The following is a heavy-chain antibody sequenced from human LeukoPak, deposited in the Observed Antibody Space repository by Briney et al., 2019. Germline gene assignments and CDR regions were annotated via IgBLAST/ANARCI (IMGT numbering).Heavy chain of an antibody. V-gene: IGHV3-21*01. CDR2: ISSSSSYI. CDR1: GLTFSSYS. CDR3: ARGQASDFDY. J-gene: IGHJ4*02. Sequence: GGSLRLSCAASGLTFSSYSMNWVRQAPGKGLEWVSSISSSSSYIYYADSVKGRFTISRDNAKNSLYLQMNSLRAEDTAVYYCARGQASDFDYWGQGTLVTASS.